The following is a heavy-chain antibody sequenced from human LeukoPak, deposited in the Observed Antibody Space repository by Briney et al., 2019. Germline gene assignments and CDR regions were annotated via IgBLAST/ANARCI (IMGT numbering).Heavy chain of an antibody. D-gene: IGHD6-19*01. Sequence: GGSLRLSCAASGFTVSSNYMRWVRQAPGKGLEWVSVIYSGGSTYYADSVKGRFTISRDNSKNTLYLQMNSLRAEDTAVYYCASTAVAGMSYYFDYWGQGTLVTVSS. V-gene: IGHV3-66*01. CDR1: GFTVSSNY. CDR2: IYSGGST. CDR3: ASTAVAGMSYYFDY. J-gene: IGHJ4*02.